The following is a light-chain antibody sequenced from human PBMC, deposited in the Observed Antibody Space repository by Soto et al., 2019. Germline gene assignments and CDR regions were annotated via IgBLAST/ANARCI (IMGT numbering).Light chain of an antibody. J-gene: IGKJ1*01. V-gene: IGKV3-15*01. CDR1: QSLSSN. CDR3: QKYNDWPLT. Sequence: VMTQSPATLSVSPGDTATLSCRASQSLSSNLGWYQQKPGQAPRLLIFGASTRATGIPARFSGSGSGTEFSLTISSLQSEDFAVYFCQKYNDWPLTFGQGTKVDIK. CDR2: GAS.